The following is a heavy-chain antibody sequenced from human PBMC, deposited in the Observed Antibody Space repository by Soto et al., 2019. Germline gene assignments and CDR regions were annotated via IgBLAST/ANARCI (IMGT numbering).Heavy chain of an antibody. J-gene: IGHJ4*02. CDR3: ARGYCSGDTCYHIDY. CDR1: GFTFSSFV. V-gene: IGHV3-23*01. D-gene: IGHD2-15*01. CDR2: ISGTGGST. Sequence: EVQLLDSGGGSVQPGGSLRLSCAASGFTFSSFVMRWVRQAPGKGLQWVSSISGTGGSTYYADSVKGRFTISRDNSKTTLYLQMNSLRAEDTAVYFGARGYCSGDTCYHIDYWGQGTLVTVSS.